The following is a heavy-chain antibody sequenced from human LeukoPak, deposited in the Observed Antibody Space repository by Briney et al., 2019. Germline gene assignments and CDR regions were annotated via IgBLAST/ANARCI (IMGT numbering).Heavy chain of an antibody. V-gene: IGHV3-7*01. CDR2: IKQDGSEK. J-gene: IGHJ4*02. CDR3: ARDLVGGYDF. D-gene: IGHD5-12*01. CDR1: GFTVSSNY. Sequence: GGSLRLSCAASGFTVSSNYMSWVRQTPGKGLEWVANIKQDGSEKFYVDSVKGRFTISRDNAKNSLYLQMNSLRAEDSAVYYCARDLVGGYDFWGQGTLVTV.